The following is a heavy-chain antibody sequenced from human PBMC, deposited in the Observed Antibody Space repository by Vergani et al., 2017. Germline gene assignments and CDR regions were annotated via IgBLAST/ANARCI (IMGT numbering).Heavy chain of an antibody. CDR3: AKQGGYDFWSGQYYFDF. CDR2: ISVSGRSI. Sequence: EVLLVESGGDLVQPGGSLRLSCAASGFNFNNYVITWIRQAPGRGLEWVSGISVSGRSIYYADSVKGRFTISRDNSKNTLSLQMNSLRAADTAVYYCAKQGGYDFWSGQYYFDFWGQGTLVTVSS. CDR1: GFNFNNYV. V-gene: IGHV3-23*04. D-gene: IGHD3-3*01. J-gene: IGHJ4*02.